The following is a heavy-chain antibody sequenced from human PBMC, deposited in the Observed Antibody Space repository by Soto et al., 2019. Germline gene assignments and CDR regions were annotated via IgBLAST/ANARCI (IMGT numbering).Heavy chain of an antibody. CDR3: ARGTGTTRGNWFDP. D-gene: IGHD1-7*01. V-gene: IGHV4-31*03. CDR1: GGSISSGGYY. Sequence: PSETLSLTCTVSGGSISSGGYYWSWIRQHPGKGLEWIGYIYYSGSTYYNPSLKSRVTISVDTSKNQFSLKLSSVTAADTAVYYCARGTGTTRGNWFDPWGQGTLVTVSS. J-gene: IGHJ5*02. CDR2: IYYSGST.